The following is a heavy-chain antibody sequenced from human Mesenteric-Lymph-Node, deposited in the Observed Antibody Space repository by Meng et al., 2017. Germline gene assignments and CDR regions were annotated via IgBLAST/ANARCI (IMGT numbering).Heavy chain of an antibody. CDR1: RGSISSGAYS. CDR3: ARTNYGDYNWFDP. Sequence: QVHLQESGPGLVKASQTLSLICTVSRGSISSGAYSWSWIRQHPGKGLEWIGYIYYSGSTYYNPSLRSRVAISIDTSKNQFSLKLTSVTAADTAVYFCARTNYGDYNWFDPWGQGTLVTVS. D-gene: IGHD4-17*01. CDR2: IYYSGST. J-gene: IGHJ5*02. V-gene: IGHV4-31*03.